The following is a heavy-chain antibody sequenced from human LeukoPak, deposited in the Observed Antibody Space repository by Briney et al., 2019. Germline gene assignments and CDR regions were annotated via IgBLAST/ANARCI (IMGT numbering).Heavy chain of an antibody. Sequence: PGGSLRLSCAASGFTFSRYAMSWVRQAAGKGLDWVSAISGSCGSTYYADSVKGRFTISRDNSKNTLYLQMNSLRAEDTAVYYCAKMGGSGSYYNVISDWFDPWGQGTLVTVSS. J-gene: IGHJ5*02. CDR3: AKMGGSGSYYNVISDWFDP. V-gene: IGHV3-23*01. D-gene: IGHD3-10*01. CDR1: GFTFSRYA. CDR2: ISGSCGST.